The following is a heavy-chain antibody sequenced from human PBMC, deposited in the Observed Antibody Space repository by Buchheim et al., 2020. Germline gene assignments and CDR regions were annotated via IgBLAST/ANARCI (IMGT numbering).Heavy chain of an antibody. CDR3: AKGSDNSHLVWVDY. V-gene: IGHV3-23*01. CDR2: ISGSGGST. CDR1: GFTFNNFA. J-gene: IGHJ4*02. D-gene: IGHD1-1*01. Sequence: EVHLLESGGGLVQPGGSLSLSCTASGFTFNNFAMSWVRQAPGKGLEWVSTISGSGGSTYYADSVKGQFTISRDNSKNTLYLQMNSLRAEDTAVYYCAKGSDNSHLVWVDYWGQGTL.